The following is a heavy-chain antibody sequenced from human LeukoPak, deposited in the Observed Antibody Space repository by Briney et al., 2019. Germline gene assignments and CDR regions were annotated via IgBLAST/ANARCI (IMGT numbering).Heavy chain of an antibody. CDR1: GGSISSSSYY. CDR2: IYYSGST. D-gene: IGHD4-23*01. Sequence: PSETLSLTCTVSGGSISSSSYYWGWIRQPPGKGLEWIGSIYYSGSTYYNPSLKSRVTISVDTSKNQFSLKLSSVTAADTAVYYCARNYGGNPRGYFDYWGQGTLVTVSS. J-gene: IGHJ4*02. V-gene: IGHV4-39*01. CDR3: ARNYGGNPRGYFDY.